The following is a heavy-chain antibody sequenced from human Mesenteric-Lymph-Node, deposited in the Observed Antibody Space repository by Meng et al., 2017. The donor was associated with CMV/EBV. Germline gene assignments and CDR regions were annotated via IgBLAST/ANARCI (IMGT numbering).Heavy chain of an antibody. CDR2: ISYDGSNK. Sequence: GGSLRLSCAASGFTFSNYAIHWVRQAPGKGLEWVAFISYDGSNKDCADSMKGRFTISRDNSRNTLYLQMNSLRLEDTAMYYCARDKGKDWNYGGHFDYWGQGTLVTVSS. D-gene: IGHD1-7*01. CDR1: GFTFSNYA. CDR3: ARDKGKDWNYGGHFDY. V-gene: IGHV3-30-3*01. J-gene: IGHJ4*02.